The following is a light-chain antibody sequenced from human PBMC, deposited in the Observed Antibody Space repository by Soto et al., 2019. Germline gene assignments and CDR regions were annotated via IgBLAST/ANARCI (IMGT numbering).Light chain of an antibody. V-gene: IGLV2-14*01. Sequence: QSALTQPASVSGSPGQSITISYTGTSSDVGGDNYVSWYQQHPGKAPKLMIYEVSNRPSGVSNRFSGSKSGNTASLTISGLQAEDEADYYCSSYTSSSTVFGGGTKLTVL. J-gene: IGLJ2*01. CDR1: SSDVGGDNY. CDR3: SSYTSSSTV. CDR2: EVS.